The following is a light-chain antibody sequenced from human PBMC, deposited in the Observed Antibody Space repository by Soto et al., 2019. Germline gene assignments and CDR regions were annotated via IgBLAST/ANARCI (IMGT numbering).Light chain of an antibody. CDR1: QSVSSY. CDR2: DAS. Sequence: EIVLTQSPATLSLSPGERAPLSCRARQSVSSYLAWYQQKPGQAPRLLIYDASNRATGIPARFSGSGSGTDFTLTISSLEPEDFAVYYCQQRSNWLTVGGGTKVEIK. V-gene: IGKV3-11*01. CDR3: QQRSNWLT. J-gene: IGKJ4*01.